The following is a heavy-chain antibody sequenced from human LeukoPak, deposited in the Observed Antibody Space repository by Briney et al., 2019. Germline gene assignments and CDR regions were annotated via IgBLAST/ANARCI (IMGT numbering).Heavy chain of an antibody. Sequence: GGSLRLSCAASGFTFSSYGMHWVRQAPGKGLEWVAFIRYDGSNKYYADSVKGRFTISRDNAKNSLYLQMNSLRAEDTAVYYCARDRSITIFGVVIPYYYMDVWGKGTTVTVSS. CDR2: IRYDGSNK. V-gene: IGHV3-30*02. D-gene: IGHD3-3*01. J-gene: IGHJ6*03. CDR3: ARDRSITIFGVVIPYYYMDV. CDR1: GFTFSSYG.